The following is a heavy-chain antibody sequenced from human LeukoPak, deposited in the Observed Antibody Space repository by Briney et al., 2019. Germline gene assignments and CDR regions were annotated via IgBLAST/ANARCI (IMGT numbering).Heavy chain of an antibody. CDR3: AKLGGPYNWDYAGLNYMDV. CDR1: GFIFSSYP. V-gene: IGHV3-23*01. Sequence: GGSLTLSCAASGFIFSSYPMTWVPQAPGKGGECVSGISGSGVNTYYADSVKDRFTISRDNSKDTVYLQMNSLRAEDTAIYYCAKLGGPYNWDYAGLNYMDVWGKGTTFTVSS. J-gene: IGHJ6*03. CDR2: ISGSGVNT. D-gene: IGHD1-7*01.